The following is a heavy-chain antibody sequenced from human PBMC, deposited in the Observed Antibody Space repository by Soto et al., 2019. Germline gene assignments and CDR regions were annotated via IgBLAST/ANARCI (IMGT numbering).Heavy chain of an antibody. V-gene: IGHV2-5*02. CDR1: GFSLTTRGVG. CDR3: AHRSMVTAKWKNWFDP. CDR2: IYWDDDK. D-gene: IGHD2-21*02. J-gene: IGHJ5*02. Sequence: QITLKESGPTLVKPTQTLTLTCTFSGFSLTTRGVGVGWIRQPPGKALEWLALIYWDDDKRYSPSLKSRLTITKDTSKNQVVLTLTNMDPVDTATYYCAHRSMVTAKWKNWFDPWGQGTLVTVSS.